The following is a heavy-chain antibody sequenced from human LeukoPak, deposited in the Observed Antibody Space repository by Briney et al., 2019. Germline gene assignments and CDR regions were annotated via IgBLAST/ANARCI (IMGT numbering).Heavy chain of an antibody. J-gene: IGHJ3*02. D-gene: IGHD6-19*01. Sequence: ASVKVSCKASGYTFTSYYMHWVRQAPGQGLEWMGIINPSGGSTSYAQKFQGRVTMTRDTSTSTVYMELSSLRSEDTAVYYCARTQYSSGSDNAFDIWGQGTMVTVSS. CDR1: GYTFTSYY. V-gene: IGHV1-46*01. CDR2: INPSGGST. CDR3: ARTQYSSGSDNAFDI.